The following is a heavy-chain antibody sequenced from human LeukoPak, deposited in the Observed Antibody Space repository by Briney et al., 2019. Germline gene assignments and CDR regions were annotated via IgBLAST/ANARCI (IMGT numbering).Heavy chain of an antibody. CDR3: AKSLSSGWASYYFGH. CDR1: GFAFSTYY. V-gene: IGHV3-30*18. Sequence: GGSLRLSCAASGFAFSTYYMHWVRQPPGKGLEWVAVISYDGSNTFYPGSVEGRFTISRDNSRNALYLQMNSLRPEDTAVYYCAKSLSSGWASYYFGHWGQGTPVTVSS. D-gene: IGHD6-19*01. CDR2: ISYDGSNT. J-gene: IGHJ5*02.